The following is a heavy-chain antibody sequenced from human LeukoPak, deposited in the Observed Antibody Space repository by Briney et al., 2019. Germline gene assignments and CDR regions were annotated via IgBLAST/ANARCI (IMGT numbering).Heavy chain of an antibody. J-gene: IGHJ3*02. CDR1: GGSISSYY. Sequence: PSETLSLTCTVSGGSISSYYWSWIRQPPGKGLEWIGEINHSGSTNYNPSLKSRVTISVDTSKNQFSLKLSSVTAADTAVYYCATELYSFSHPYAFDIWGQGTMVTVSS. D-gene: IGHD5-18*01. V-gene: IGHV4-34*01. CDR3: ATELYSFSHPYAFDI. CDR2: INHSGST.